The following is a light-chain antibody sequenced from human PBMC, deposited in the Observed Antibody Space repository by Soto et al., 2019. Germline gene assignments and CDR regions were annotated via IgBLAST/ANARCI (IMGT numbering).Light chain of an antibody. CDR2: ANN. J-gene: IGLJ3*02. CDR3: AAWDDSLNGPV. Sequence: QSVLTQPPSASGTPGQRVTISCSGSSSNIGTNTVNWYQQPPGTAPKLLIYANNHRPSGVPDRFSDSKSGTSASLAISGLQSEDEADYYCAAWDDSLNGPVFGGGTKLTVL. CDR1: SSNIGTNT. V-gene: IGLV1-44*01.